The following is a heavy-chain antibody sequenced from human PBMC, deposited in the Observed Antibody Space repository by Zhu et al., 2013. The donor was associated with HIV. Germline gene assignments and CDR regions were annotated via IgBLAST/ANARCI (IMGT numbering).Heavy chain of an antibody. J-gene: IGHJ3*02. CDR3: TTEPPPNCSGGSCYSRDPMGAFDI. CDR1: GFTFSNAW. V-gene: IGHV3-15*01. Sequence: EVQLVESGGGLVKPGGSLRLSCAASGFTFSNAWMSWVRQAPGKGLEWVGRIKSKTDGGTTDYAAPVKGRFTISRDDSKNTLYLQMNSLKTEDTAVYYCTTEPPPNCSGGSCYSRDPMGAFDIWGQGTMVTVSS. D-gene: IGHD2-15*01. CDR2: IKSKTDGGTT.